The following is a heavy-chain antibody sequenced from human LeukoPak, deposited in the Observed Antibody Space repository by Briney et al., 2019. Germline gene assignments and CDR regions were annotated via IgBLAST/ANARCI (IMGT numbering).Heavy chain of an antibody. CDR3: ARDLAAGEHFYFDL. Sequence: PGRSLRLSCAASGFAFSTFGMHWVCQAPGKGLEWVAVIWYDGSNKYYADSVKGRFTVSRDNSKNTLYLQMNSLRAEDTAVYYCARDLAAGEHFYFDLWGRGALVTVSS. J-gene: IGHJ2*01. V-gene: IGHV3-33*08. D-gene: IGHD7-27*01. CDR1: GFAFSTFG. CDR2: IWYDGSNK.